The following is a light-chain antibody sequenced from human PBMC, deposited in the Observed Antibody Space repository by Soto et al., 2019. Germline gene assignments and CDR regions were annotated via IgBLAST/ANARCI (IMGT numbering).Light chain of an antibody. CDR3: MQSLQFPIT. V-gene: IGKV2D-29*02. Sequence: DIVMTQTPLSLSVTPGQPASISCKSSQSLLHSNGKTYLYWYLQKPGQSPQLLIYAVSNRFSGVPDRFSGSGSGTDFTLKISRVEAEDVVVYYCMQSLQFPITFGPGTKVDIK. J-gene: IGKJ3*01. CDR2: AVS. CDR1: QSLLHSNGKTY.